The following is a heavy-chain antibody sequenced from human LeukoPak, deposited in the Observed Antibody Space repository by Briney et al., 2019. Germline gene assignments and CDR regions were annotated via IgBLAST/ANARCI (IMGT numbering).Heavy chain of an antibody. D-gene: IGHD4-23*01. CDR2: IKQDGSEK. CDR1: GFTFSTYW. J-gene: IGHJ4*02. V-gene: IGHV3-7*01. CDR3: ARDAYGGNQGFWND. Sequence: GGSLRLSCAASGFTFSTYWMSWVRQAPGKGLEWVANIKQDGSEKYYVDSVRGRFTISRDNAKNSLYLQMNSLRAEDTALYHCARDAYGGNQGFWNDWGQGTLVTVSS.